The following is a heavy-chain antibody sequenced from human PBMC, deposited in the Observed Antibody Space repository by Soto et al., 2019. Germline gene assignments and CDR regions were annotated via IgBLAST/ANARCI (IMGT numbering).Heavy chain of an antibody. J-gene: IGHJ6*03. CDR2: IYYSGST. D-gene: IGHD4-17*01. CDR1: GGSISGGGYY. Sequence: TSETLSLTYTVSGGSISGGGYYWSWIRQHPGKGLEWIGYIYYSGSTYYNPSLKSRVTISVDTSKNQFSLKLSSVTAADTAVYYCARATVTTFSSPRKPYYYYMDVWGKGTTVTVSS. V-gene: IGHV4-31*03. CDR3: ARATVTTFSSPRKPYYYYMDV.